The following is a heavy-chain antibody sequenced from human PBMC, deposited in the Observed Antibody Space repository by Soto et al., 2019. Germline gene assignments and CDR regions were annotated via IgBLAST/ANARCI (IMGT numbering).Heavy chain of an antibody. Sequence: PGGSLRLSCAAFGYCLSDYYPSWIQQAPGKGLEWVAYMSSSGDYTNYVDSVKGRFTISRANAKNSLYLQMNSLRADDTAVYYCARDPTYFYDSSGYYDYWGQGTLVTVSS. D-gene: IGHD3-22*01. CDR2: MSSSGDYT. J-gene: IGHJ4*02. CDR1: GYCLSDYY. V-gene: IGHV3-11*06. CDR3: ARDPTYFYDSSGYYDY.